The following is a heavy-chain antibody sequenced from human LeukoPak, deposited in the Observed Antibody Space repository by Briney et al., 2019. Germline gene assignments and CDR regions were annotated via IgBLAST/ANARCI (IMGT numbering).Heavy chain of an antibody. CDR2: MHGSGTT. CDR3: ATYKRISGWYGHDY. Sequence: KPSETLSLTCSVSGVSISSYYWSWLRQPPGMGLEWIWDMHGSGTTFYNPSLKSRVTTSSEETEMQFFLQLIPMPAADMTIYYCATYKRISGWYGHDYWSQRILVTVHS. CDR1: GVSISSYY. D-gene: IGHD6-19*01. V-gene: IGHV4-4*08. J-gene: IGHJ4*02.